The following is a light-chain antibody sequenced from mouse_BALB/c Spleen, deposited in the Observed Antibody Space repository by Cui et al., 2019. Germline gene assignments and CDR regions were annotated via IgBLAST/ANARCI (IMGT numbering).Light chain of an antibody. CDR1: SSVSY. CDR3: QQWSSNPPT. CDR2: LTS. Sequence: QIVLTHSPPLMSASAGEKGTMTCSASSSVSYMYWYQQKPRSSPKPWIYLTSNLASGVPARFSGSGSGTSYSLTISSMEAEDAATYYCQQWSSNPPTFGSGTKLEIK. V-gene: IGKV4-68*01. J-gene: IGKJ4*01.